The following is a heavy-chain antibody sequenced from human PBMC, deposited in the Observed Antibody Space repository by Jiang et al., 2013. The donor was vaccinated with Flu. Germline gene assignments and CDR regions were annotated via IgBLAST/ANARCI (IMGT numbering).Heavy chain of an antibody. CDR2: ISGSGGNT. V-gene: IGHV3-23*01. Sequence: RLSCAASGFTVSSYAMSWVRQAPGKGLEWVSGISGSGGNTYYADSVKGRFTISRDSSTNTLYLQMNTLRAEDTAIYYCAKVELDYWGQGTLVTVSS. D-gene: IGHD3-10*01. CDR3: AKVELDY. J-gene: IGHJ4*02. CDR1: GFTVSSYA.